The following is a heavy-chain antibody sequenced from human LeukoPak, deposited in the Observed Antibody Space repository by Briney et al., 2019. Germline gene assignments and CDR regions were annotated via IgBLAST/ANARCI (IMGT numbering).Heavy chain of an antibody. J-gene: IGHJ4*02. CDR3: ARGVEPLAANTLAY. V-gene: IGHV3-53*01. CDR1: GFTVITND. D-gene: IGHD1-14*01. Sequence: GGSLRLSCAASGFTVITNDMTWVPPAPGKGLEWGSVLYSDGNTKYSDSVQGRFTISRDNSKNTLYLEMNSLSPDDTAVYYCARGVEPLAANTLAYWGQGTLVTVSS. CDR2: LYSDGNT.